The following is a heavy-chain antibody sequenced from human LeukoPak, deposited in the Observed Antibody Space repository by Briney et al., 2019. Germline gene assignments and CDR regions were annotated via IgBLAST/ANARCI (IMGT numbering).Heavy chain of an antibody. V-gene: IGHV3-21*04. D-gene: IGHD3-22*01. CDR3: AKDRSLTLPTFERSGYYYY. J-gene: IGHJ4*02. CDR1: GFTFSSYS. Sequence: GGSLRLSCAASGFTFSSYSMNWVRQAPGKGLEWVSSISSSSSYIYYADSVKGRFTISRDNAKNSLYLQMNSLRAEDTALYYCAKDRSLTLPTFERSGYYYYWGQGTLVTVSS. CDR2: ISSSSSYI.